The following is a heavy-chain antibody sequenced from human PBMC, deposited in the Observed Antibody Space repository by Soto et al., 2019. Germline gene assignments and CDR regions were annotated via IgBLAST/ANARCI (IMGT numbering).Heavy chain of an antibody. J-gene: IGHJ6*02. CDR1: GFTFSSYG. Sequence: QVQLVESGGGVVQPGRSLRLSCAASGFTFSSYGMHWVRQAPGKGLEWVAVIWYDGSNKYYADSVKGRFTISRDNSKNTLYLQMNSLGAEETAVYYCARAAGMDVWGQGTTVTVSS. V-gene: IGHV3-33*01. CDR3: ARAAGMDV. CDR2: IWYDGSNK.